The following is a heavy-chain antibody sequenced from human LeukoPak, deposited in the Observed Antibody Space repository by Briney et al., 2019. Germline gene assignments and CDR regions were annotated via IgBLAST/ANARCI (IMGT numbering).Heavy chain of an antibody. CDR2: IYYSGST. Sequence: SETLSLTCTVSGGSISSYYWSWIRQPPGKGLEWIGYIYYSGSTNYNPSLKSRVTISVDTSKNQFSLKLSSVTAADTAVYYCAREDYYYYGMDVWGQGTTVTVSS. CDR1: GGSISSYY. CDR3: AREDYYYYGMDV. J-gene: IGHJ6*02. V-gene: IGHV4-59*01.